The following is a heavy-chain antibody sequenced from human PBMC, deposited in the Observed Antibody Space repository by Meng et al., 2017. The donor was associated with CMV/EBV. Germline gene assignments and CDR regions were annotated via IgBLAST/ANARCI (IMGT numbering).Heavy chain of an antibody. D-gene: IGHD2-2*02. Sequence: CVASGFTFSSHAMGWVRQAPGKGLEWVSTIGGGGGATYYANSVKDRFTISRDNSRNIVFLEMNSLRAEDTALYFCARGDSDTPTIDYWGQGTLVTVSS. CDR1: GFTFSSHA. V-gene: IGHV3-23*01. CDR3: ARGDSDTPTIDY. J-gene: IGHJ4*02. CDR2: IGGGGGAT.